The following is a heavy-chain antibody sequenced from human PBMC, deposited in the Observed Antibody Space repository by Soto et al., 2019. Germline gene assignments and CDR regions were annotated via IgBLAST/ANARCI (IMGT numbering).Heavy chain of an antibody. CDR1: GGSISSYY. Sequence: ASETLSLTCTVSGGSISSYYWSWIRQPPGKGLEWIGYIYYSGSTNYNPSLKSRVTISVDTSKNQFSLKLSSVTAADTAVYYCARLDYYGSGSYFYWGQGTLVTVS. J-gene: IGHJ4*02. D-gene: IGHD3-10*01. CDR2: IYYSGST. V-gene: IGHV4-59*01. CDR3: ARLDYYGSGSYFY.